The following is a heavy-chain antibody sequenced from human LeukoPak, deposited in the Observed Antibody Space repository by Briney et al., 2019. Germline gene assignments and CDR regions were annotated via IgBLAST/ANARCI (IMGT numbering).Heavy chain of an antibody. V-gene: IGHV1-2*03. D-gene: IGHD6-13*01. CDR1: GYTFRGYY. J-gene: IGHJ5*02. CDR3: ARGSWHAP. CDR2: MNPKSGGT. Sequence: VASVKLSCKVSGYTFRGYYIRWVLHAPRQGLEWMGWMNPKSGGTKYAQKFQGRVTMTRDTSISTAYMELSRLRSDDTAVYFCARGSWHAPWGQGTLVTVSS.